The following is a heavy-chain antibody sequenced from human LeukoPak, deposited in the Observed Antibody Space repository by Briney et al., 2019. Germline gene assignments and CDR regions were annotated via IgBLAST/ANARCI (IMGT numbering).Heavy chain of an antibody. D-gene: IGHD6-19*01. J-gene: IGHJ4*02. CDR1: GSAFSKLA. V-gene: IGHV3-23*01. CDR3: AKDDRRSDGWYFIDH. Sequence: GRSLRLSCAASGSAFSKLAMNWVRQAPGKGLEWVSVISDSGDITYYADSVKGRFTISRDNSKHTLYLHMNSLRSDETTLYYSAKDDRRSDGWYFIDHWGQGTLVTVSS. CDR2: ISDSGDIT.